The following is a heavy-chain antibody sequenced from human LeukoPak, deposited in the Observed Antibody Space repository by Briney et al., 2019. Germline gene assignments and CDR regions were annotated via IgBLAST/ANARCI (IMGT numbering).Heavy chain of an antibody. CDR1: GFTFSSYA. J-gene: IGHJ4*02. Sequence: GGSLRLSCAASGFTFSSYAMSWVRQAPGKGLKWVSGITNSGDSTYYADSVKGRFTISRDDSKNTLYLQMNSLRAEDTAVYYCAALAAAWRDYWGQGTLVTVSS. D-gene: IGHD6-13*01. CDR3: AALAAAWRDY. V-gene: IGHV3-23*01. CDR2: ITNSGDST.